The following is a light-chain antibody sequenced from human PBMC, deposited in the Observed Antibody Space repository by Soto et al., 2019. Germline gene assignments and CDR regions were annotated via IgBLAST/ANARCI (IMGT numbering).Light chain of an antibody. CDR1: SSDVGGYNY. J-gene: IGLJ1*01. CDR2: DVS. Sequence: QSALTQPRSVSGSPGQSVTISCTGTSSDVGGYNYVSWYQQHPGKAPKVMIYDVSERPAGVPYRFSGYKSGNTASLTISGLQAEDEADYYCCTDAGCPRYVLGTG. V-gene: IGLV2-11*01. CDR3: CTDAGCPRYV.